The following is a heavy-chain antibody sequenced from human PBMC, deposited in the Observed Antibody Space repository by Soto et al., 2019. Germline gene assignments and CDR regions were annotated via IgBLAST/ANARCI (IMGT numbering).Heavy chain of an antibody. J-gene: IGHJ6*02. Sequence: QFQLVQSGAEVKKPGASVKVSCKASGYNFTRFGISWVRQAPGHGLEWMGWMGAHSGHTRQAQKFQGRLTMTTDASKNTAYIDLRRLTADHTALHYCGREGQTMAHEDYDHFHGMPVWGPGTTVIVSS. CDR1: GYNFTRFG. V-gene: IGHV1-18*01. CDR3: GREGQTMAHEDYDHFHGMPV. CDR2: MGAHSGHT. D-gene: IGHD3-16*01.